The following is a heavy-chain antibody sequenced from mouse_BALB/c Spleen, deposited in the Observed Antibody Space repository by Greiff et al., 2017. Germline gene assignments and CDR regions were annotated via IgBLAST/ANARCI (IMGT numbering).Heavy chain of an antibody. D-gene: IGHD2-14*01. CDR3: ARKKRYDDAMDY. Sequence: VMLVESGPGLVQPSQSLSITCTVSGFSLTSYGVHWVRQSPGKGLEWLGVIWSGGSTDYNAAFISRLSISKDNSKSQVFFKMNSLQANDTAIYYCARKKRYDDAMDYWGQGTSVTVSS. CDR2: IWSGGST. CDR1: GFSLTSYG. J-gene: IGHJ4*01. V-gene: IGHV2-2*02.